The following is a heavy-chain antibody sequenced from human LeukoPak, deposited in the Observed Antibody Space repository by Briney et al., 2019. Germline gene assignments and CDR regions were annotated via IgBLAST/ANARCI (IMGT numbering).Heavy chain of an antibody. CDR1: GFTLDDYA. V-gene: IGHV3-49*04. J-gene: IGHJ6*04. Sequence: GGSLRLSCTGSGFTLDDYAMNWVRQAPGKGLEWVGVIRSKAYGGTTDYAASVKGRFTISRDDSKSIAYLQMNSLKTEDTAVYYCSRGGGSYGSGYGMDVWGKGTTVTVSS. CDR2: IRSKAYGGTT. D-gene: IGHD3-10*01. CDR3: SRGGGSYGSGYGMDV.